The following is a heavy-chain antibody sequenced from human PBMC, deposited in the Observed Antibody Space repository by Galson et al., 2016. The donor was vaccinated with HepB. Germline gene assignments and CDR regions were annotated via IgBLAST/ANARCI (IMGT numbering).Heavy chain of an antibody. CDR3: TIDRRHDDSRDYYSQFDY. CDR1: GFTFSSAW. V-gene: IGHV3-15*01. D-gene: IGHD3-22*01. Sequence: SLRLSCAASGFTFSSAWMTWVRQAPGKGLEYISRIKSKADGGTTDYAAPVKCRFTISRDDSKNMLYLQLNRLKAEDTAMYYCTIDRRHDDSRDYYSQFDYWGQGTLVTVSS. J-gene: IGHJ4*02. CDR2: IKSKADGGTT.